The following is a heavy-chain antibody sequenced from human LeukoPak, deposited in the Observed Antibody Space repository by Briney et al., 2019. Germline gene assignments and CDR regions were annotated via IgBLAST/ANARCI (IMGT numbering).Heavy chain of an antibody. CDR2: IYHSGST. CDR1: GYSISSGYY. Sequence: SETLSLTCTVSGYSISSGYYWGWIRQPPGKGLEWIGSIYHSGSTYYNPSLKSRVTISVDTSKNQFSLKLSSVTAADTAVYYCAREVAGAPHFDYWGQGTLVTVSS. CDR3: AREVAGAPHFDY. D-gene: IGHD1-26*01. V-gene: IGHV4-38-2*02. J-gene: IGHJ4*02.